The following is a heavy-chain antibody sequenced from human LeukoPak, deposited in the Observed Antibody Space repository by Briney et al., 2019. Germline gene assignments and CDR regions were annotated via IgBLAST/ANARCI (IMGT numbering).Heavy chain of an antibody. CDR1: GGSISSSSYY. Sequence: PSETLSLTCTVSGGSISSSSYYWGWIRQPPGKGLEWIGSIYYSGSTYYNPSLKSRVTISVDTSKNQFSLKLSSVTAADTAVYYCAREGRLYAGDRWFDPWGQGTLVTVSS. CDR3: AREGRLYAGDRWFDP. D-gene: IGHD3-3*01. J-gene: IGHJ5*02. CDR2: IYYSGST. V-gene: IGHV4-39*01.